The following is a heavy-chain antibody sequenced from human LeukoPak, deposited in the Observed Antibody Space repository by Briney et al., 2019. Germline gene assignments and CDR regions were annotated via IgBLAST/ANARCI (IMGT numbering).Heavy chain of an antibody. J-gene: IGHJ6*02. CDR3: ARDRSSSSGGYYYYGMDV. CDR2: IRFTGSYK. D-gene: IGHD6-6*01. CDR1: GFTFSSYS. V-gene: IGHV3-21*01. Sequence: PGGSLRLSCAASGFTFSSYSMNWVRQAPGRGLEWVSSIRFTGSYKYYADSVKGRFTISRDNSKNTLYLEMNSLRAEDTAVYYCARDRSSSSGGYYYYGMDVWGQGTTVTVSS.